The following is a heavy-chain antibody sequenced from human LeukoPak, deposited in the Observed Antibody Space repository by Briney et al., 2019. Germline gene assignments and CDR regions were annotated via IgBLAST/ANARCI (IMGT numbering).Heavy chain of an antibody. D-gene: IGHD3-22*01. J-gene: IGHJ3*02. Sequence: PSETLSLTCTVSGASITSSGYYWGWIRQPPGKGLEWIGTIYHSGSTYYNPSLKSRVTISVDTSKNQFSLRLSSVTAADTAVYYCARYDSSGYSAFDIWGQGTMVTVSS. CDR1: GASITSSGYY. CDR3: ARYDSSGYSAFDI. CDR2: IYHSGST. V-gene: IGHV4-39*07.